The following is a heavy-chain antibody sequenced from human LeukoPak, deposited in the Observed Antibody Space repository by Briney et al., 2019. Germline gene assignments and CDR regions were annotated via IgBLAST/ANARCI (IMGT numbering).Heavy chain of an antibody. Sequence: GGSLRLSCAGSGFPLDDHAMDWVRPAPGKGVEWVSGIRWNIGSIGYADSVKGRFIISADNAKNSLYLQMNTLRAEDTALYNCAKSIGSSGGYGSDYWGQGTLVTVSS. D-gene: IGHD6-13*01. CDR3: AKSIGSSGGYGSDY. V-gene: IGHV3-9*01. CDR1: GFPLDDHA. CDR2: IRWNIGSI. J-gene: IGHJ4*02.